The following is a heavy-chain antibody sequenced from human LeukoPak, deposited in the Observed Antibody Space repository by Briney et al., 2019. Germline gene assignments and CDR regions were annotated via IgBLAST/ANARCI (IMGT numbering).Heavy chain of an antibody. CDR1: GFTFSSYW. CDR3: ARESNFGYYDFWSGGMVIPSDFDY. V-gene: IGHV3-74*01. CDR2: INSDGSST. J-gene: IGHJ4*02. D-gene: IGHD3-3*01. Sequence: QTGGSLRLSCAASGFTFSSYWMHWVRQAPGKGLVWVSRINSDGSSTSYADSVRGRFTISRDNAKNTLYLQMNSLRAEDTAVYYCARESNFGYYDFWSGGMVIPSDFDYWGQGTLVTVSS.